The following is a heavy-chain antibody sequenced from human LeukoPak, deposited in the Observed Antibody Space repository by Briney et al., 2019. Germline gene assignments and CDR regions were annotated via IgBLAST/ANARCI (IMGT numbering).Heavy chain of an antibody. CDR2: INQDGSDK. CDR3: ARALDYYDSSGRGY. D-gene: IGHD3-22*01. Sequence: PGGSLRLSCAASGFTFSRYWTTWVRQAPGKGLEWVANINQDGSDKYYADSVRGRFTISRDNAKNSLYLQMNSLRVDDTAMYYCARALDYYDSSGRGYWGQGTLVTVSS. J-gene: IGHJ4*02. CDR1: GFTFSRYW. V-gene: IGHV3-7*04.